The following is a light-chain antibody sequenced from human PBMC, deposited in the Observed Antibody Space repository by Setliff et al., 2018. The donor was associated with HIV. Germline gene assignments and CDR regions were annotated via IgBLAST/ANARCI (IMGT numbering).Light chain of an antibody. V-gene: IGLV2-8*01. CDR3: SSYAGSNNYV. Sequence: QSALTQPPSASGSPGQSVTISCTGTSGDVGGYNYVSWYQQHPGKAPKVMIYEVSKRPSGVPDRFSGSKSGNTASLTVSGLQAEDEADYYCSSYAGSNNYVFGTGTKVTV. J-gene: IGLJ1*01. CDR1: SGDVGGYNY. CDR2: EVS.